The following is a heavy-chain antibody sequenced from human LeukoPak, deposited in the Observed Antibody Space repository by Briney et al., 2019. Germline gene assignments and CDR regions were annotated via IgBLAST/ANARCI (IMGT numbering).Heavy chain of an antibody. J-gene: IGHJ5*02. V-gene: IGHV1-69*05. CDR3: AREAFWSGYQNWFDP. CDR1: GGTFSSYA. Sequence: ASVKVSCKASGGTFSSYAISWVRQAPGQGLEWMGRIIPIFGTANYAQQFQGRVTITTDESTSTAYMELSSLRSEDTAVYYCAREAFWSGYQNWFDPWGQGTLVTVSS. D-gene: IGHD3-3*01. CDR2: IIPIFGTA.